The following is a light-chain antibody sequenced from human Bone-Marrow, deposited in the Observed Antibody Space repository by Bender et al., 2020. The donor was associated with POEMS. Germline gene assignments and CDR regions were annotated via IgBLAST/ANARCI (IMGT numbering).Light chain of an antibody. V-gene: IGLV3-25*03. Sequence: SYELTQPPSVSVSPGQTARITCSGDLLPKKFAHWYQQKPGQAPVLLIYKDRERPSGIPERFSGSSAGTIVTLTISGVQAEDEADYYCQSADNRGNFWVFGGGTKLTVL. J-gene: IGLJ3*02. CDR3: QSADNRGNFWV. CDR1: LLPKKF. CDR2: KDR.